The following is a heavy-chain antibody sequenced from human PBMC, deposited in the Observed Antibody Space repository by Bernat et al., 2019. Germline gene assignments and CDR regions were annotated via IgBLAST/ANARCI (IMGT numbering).Heavy chain of an antibody. CDR2: INHSGST. Sequence: QVQLQQWGAGLLKPSETLSLTCAVYGGSFSGYYWSWIRQPPGKGLEWIGDINHSGSTNYNPSLKSRVTISVDTSKNQFSLKLSSVTAADTAVYYCARGFGYCSGGSCYGRFYYYYYMDVWGKGTTVTVSS. V-gene: IGHV4-34*01. D-gene: IGHD2-15*01. CDR1: GGSFSGYY. CDR3: ARGFGYCSGGSCYGRFYYYYYMDV. J-gene: IGHJ6*03.